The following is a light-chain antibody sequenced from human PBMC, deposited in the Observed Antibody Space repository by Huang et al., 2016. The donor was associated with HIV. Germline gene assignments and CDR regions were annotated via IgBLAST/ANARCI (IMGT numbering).Light chain of an antibody. CDR3: QQYGSSSYT. V-gene: IGKV3D-20*01. J-gene: IGKJ2*01. Sequence: EIVLTQSPATLSLSPGERATLSCRATQSIRNRYLAWFQQKPGLAPRLLIYDASNRATGIPDRFSGDGSGTDFTLTISRLEPEDFAVYYCQQYGSSSYTFGQGTKLELK. CDR1: QSIRNRY. CDR2: DAS.